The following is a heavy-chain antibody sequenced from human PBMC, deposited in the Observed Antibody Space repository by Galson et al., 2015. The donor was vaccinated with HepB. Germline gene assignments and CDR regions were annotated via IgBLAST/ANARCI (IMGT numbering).Heavy chain of an antibody. Sequence: SVKVSCKASGYTFTSYAMHWVRQAPGQRLEWMGGINAGNGNTKYSQKFQGRVTITRDTSASTAYMELSSLRSEDTAVYYCARGSVQQWLVAYYFYYMDVWGKGTTVTVSS. CDR1: GYTFTSYA. D-gene: IGHD6-19*01. CDR2: INAGNGNT. CDR3: ARGSVQQWLVAYYFYYMDV. J-gene: IGHJ6*03. V-gene: IGHV1-3*01.